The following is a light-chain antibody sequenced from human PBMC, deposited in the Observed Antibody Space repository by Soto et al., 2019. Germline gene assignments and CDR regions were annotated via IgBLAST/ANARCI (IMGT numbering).Light chain of an antibody. J-gene: IGKJ1*01. CDR1: QSVSSSY. CDR2: GAS. CDR3: QQYVSSSRT. Sequence: IELTQSPATLSLSPGERATLSCRASQSVSSSYLAWYQQKPGEAPRLLIYGASSRATGIPDRFSGSESGTDFTLTISSLQPEDFAVYYCQQYVSSSRTFGQGTKVDIK. V-gene: IGKV3-20*01.